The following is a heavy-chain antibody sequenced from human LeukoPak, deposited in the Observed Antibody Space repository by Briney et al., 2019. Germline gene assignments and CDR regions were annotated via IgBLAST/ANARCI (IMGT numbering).Heavy chain of an antibody. CDR2: ISTSSSYI. J-gene: IGHJ4*02. CDR1: GSTFSSYS. CDR3: ARDSVWRGPAIAVAATDY. Sequence: PGESLSLSCADSGSTFSSYSMNCVRHAPGGGLECVSSISTSSSYIYYADSVKGRFTISTDNAKNSLYLQMNSLRAEDTAVYYCARDSVWRGPAIAVAATDYWGQGALVTVSS. D-gene: IGHD6-19*01. V-gene: IGHV3-21*01.